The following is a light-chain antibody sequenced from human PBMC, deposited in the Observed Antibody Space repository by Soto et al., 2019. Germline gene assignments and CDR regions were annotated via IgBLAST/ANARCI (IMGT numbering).Light chain of an antibody. CDR3: TSYTSSSTLV. Sequence: QSALTQPASVSGSPGQSITITCTGTSSDVGGYNYVSWYQQHPGKAPKLMIYEVSNRPSGVSNRFSGSKSGNTASLTIPGLQAEDEADYYCTSYTSSSTLVFGTRTKV. CDR2: EVS. J-gene: IGLJ1*01. CDR1: SSDVGGYNY. V-gene: IGLV2-14*01.